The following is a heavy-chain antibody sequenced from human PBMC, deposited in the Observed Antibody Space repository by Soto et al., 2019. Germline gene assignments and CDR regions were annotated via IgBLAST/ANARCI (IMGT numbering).Heavy chain of an antibody. CDR2: IYYRGST. Sequence: PSETLSLTCTVSGGSIRSGDNYWSWIRQTPGKGLEWIGYIYYRGSTYYNQSLKSRVTISVDTSMNQFSLTLTSVTAADTAVYYCARDPARGGGSYFRYFDYCGQGTPLTVSS. D-gene: IGHD1-26*01. CDR3: ARDPARGGGSYFRYFDY. CDR1: GGSIRSGDNY. J-gene: IGHJ4*02. V-gene: IGHV4-30-4*01.